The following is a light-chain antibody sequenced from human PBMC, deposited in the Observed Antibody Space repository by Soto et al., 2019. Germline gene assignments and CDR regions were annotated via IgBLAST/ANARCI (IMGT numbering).Light chain of an antibody. CDR2: SAS. Sequence: EIVLTQSPGTLSLSPGERATLSCRASQSVSSSYLAWYQQKPGQAPRLLIYSASSRATGIPVRFSGSGSATDLTLTISRLEPEDFAVYYCQQYGSSPLFTFGPGTKVDIK. V-gene: IGKV3-20*01. J-gene: IGKJ3*01. CDR1: QSVSSSY. CDR3: QQYGSSPLFT.